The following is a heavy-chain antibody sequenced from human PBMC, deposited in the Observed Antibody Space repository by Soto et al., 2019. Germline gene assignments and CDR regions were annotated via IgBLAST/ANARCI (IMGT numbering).Heavy chain of an antibody. D-gene: IGHD3-16*01. V-gene: IGHV4-39*01. CDR2: SYYTSTP. CDR3: ARRQDTHQFGGLDV. CDR1: GDSIGSGGYH. J-gene: IGHJ1*01. Sequence: QLQMQASGPGLVKPSETMSLTCTVSGDSIGSGGYHWDWIRQSPGGGLEWIGSSYYTSTPNYNPSLRRRVTISLNLSANQFSLRLTSVTAADTAVYFWARRQDTHQFGGLDVWGQGTLVTVSP.